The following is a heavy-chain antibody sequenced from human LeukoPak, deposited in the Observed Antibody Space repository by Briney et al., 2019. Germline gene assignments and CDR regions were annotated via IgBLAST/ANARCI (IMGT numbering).Heavy chain of an antibody. V-gene: IGHV3-53*01. CDR1: GFTVSSTF. D-gene: IGHD3-22*01. CDR2: IYSGGST. CDR3: ARTAYYYDSSGYDDAFDI. Sequence: PGGSLRLSCAVSGFTVSSTFMSWVRQAPGKGLEWISVIYSGGSTYYADSVKGRFTISRDNSKNALFLQMNSLRAEDTAMYYCARTAYYYDSSGYDDAFDIWGQGTMVTVSS. J-gene: IGHJ3*02.